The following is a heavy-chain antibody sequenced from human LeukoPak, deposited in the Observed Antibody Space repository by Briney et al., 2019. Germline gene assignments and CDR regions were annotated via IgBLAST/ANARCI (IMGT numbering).Heavy chain of an antibody. D-gene: IGHD3-16*01. V-gene: IGHV1-2*02. Sequence: ASVKVSCKASGYTFADYYLLWVRQAPGQGLEWMGWINPNSGATHFAQNFQARVSMTRDTSIATAYLDLTGLTSDNTAVDYCARGRRILGGPENAGDFFDFWGQGTLVTVSS. J-gene: IGHJ4*01. CDR1: GYTFADYY. CDR3: ARGRRILGGPENAGDFFDF. CDR2: INPNSGAT.